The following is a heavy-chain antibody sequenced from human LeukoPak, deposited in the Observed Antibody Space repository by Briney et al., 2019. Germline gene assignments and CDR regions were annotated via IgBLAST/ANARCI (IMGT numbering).Heavy chain of an antibody. CDR3: ARGYDY. CDR1: GGSIICSTSY. Sequence: PSETLSLTCTVSGGSIICSTSYWGWIRQPPGKGLDWIGIINYSGSTYYNPSLRGRVTISVDTSKNQFSLKLNSVTASDTAVYYCARGYDYWGQGTLVTVSS. D-gene: IGHD3-22*01. CDR2: INYSGST. J-gene: IGHJ4*02. V-gene: IGHV4-39*01.